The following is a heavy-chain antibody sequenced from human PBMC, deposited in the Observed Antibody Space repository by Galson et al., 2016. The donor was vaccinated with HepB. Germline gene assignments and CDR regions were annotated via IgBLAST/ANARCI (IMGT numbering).Heavy chain of an antibody. D-gene: IGHD3-22*01. Sequence: SETLSLTCDVSGGSISRSNWKSWVRQIPGKGLEWIGQIYHSGTTNYNPSLKSRVTMSVDKSNKQFSLNLRSVTAADTAVYYCASYYDNDYWYFDPWGRGTLVTVSS. CDR2: IYHSGTT. CDR1: GGSISRSNW. CDR3: ASYYDNDYWYFDP. V-gene: IGHV4-4*02. J-gene: IGHJ2*01.